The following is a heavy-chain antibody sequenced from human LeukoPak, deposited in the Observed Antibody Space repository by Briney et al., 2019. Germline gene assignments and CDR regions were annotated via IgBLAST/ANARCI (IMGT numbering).Heavy chain of an antibody. V-gene: IGHV1-8*01. J-gene: IGHJ4*02. CDR3: ARGSRYFDWLDPGDDY. CDR2: MNPNSGIT. D-gene: IGHD3-9*01. Sequence: ASVKVSCKASGYTFTRFDINWVRQATGQGLEWMGWMNPNSGITGFAQKFQGRVTMTRNTSINTAYMELSSLKSEDTAVYYCARGSRYFDWLDPGDDYWGQGTLVTVSS. CDR1: GYTFTRFD.